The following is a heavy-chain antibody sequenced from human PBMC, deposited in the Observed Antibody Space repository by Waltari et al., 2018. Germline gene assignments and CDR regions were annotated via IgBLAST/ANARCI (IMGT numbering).Heavy chain of an antibody. CDR1: GGSTSGDF. V-gene: IGHV4-4*07. CDR2: IYSSGST. J-gene: IGHJ4*02. D-gene: IGHD1-26*01. CDR3: ARWRGGANDY. Sequence: QVQLQESGPGLVKSSETLSLTCTVSGGSTSGDFWNWIRQPAGKGLDWIGRIYSSGSTNYNASLQSRVTMSVDTSKNQFSLKLSSVTAADTAVYYCARWRGGANDYWGQGTLVTVSS.